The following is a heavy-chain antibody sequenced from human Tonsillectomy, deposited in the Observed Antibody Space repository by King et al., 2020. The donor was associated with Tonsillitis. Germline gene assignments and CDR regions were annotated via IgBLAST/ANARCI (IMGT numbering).Heavy chain of an antibody. D-gene: IGHD6-13*01. Sequence: VQLVESGGGLVQPGRSLRLSCAASGFVFDDYAMHWVRQAQGRGLEWVSGIGWNSGVIGYADSVKGRFTISRDNAKNSLYLQMNSLRAEDTALYYCTKTIAAAVYYYYGMDVWGQGTTVTVSS. CDR3: TKTIAAAVYYYYGMDV. CDR2: IGWNSGVI. V-gene: IGHV3-9*01. CDR1: GFVFDDYA. J-gene: IGHJ6*02.